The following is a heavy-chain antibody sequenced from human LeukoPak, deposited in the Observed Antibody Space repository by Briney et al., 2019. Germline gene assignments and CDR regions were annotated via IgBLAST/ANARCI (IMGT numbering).Heavy chain of an antibody. CDR2: INPSGGST. CDR1: GYTFTSYY. CDR3: ARVGASSGYHHDAFDI. V-gene: IGHV1-46*01. D-gene: IGHD3-22*01. J-gene: IGHJ3*02. Sequence: GASVKVSCKXSGYTFTSYYMHWVRQTPGQGLEWMGIINPSGGSTSYSQKFQGRVTMTRDTSTSTVYMELSSLRSEDTAVYYCARVGASSGYHHDAFDIWGQGTMVTVSS.